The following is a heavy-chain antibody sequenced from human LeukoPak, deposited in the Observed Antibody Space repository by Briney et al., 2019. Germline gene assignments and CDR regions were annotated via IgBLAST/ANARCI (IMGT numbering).Heavy chain of an antibody. D-gene: IGHD2-2*01. V-gene: IGHV5-51*01. CDR1: GYSFTSYW. CDR2: IYPGDSDT. CDR3: AGQVPEYLSSTSCQDAFEF. Sequence: GESLKISCKGSGYSFTSYWIGWVRQMPGKGLEWMGIIYPGDSDTRYSPSFQGQVTISADKSISTAYLQWSSLKASDTARCYFAGQVPEYLSSTSCQDAFEFWGQGKRFTVFS. J-gene: IGHJ3*01.